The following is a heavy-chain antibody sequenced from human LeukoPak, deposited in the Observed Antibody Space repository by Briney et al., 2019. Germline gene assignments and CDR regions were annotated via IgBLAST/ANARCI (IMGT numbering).Heavy chain of an antibody. CDR3: ARDPLWFGEYGMDV. D-gene: IGHD3-10*01. V-gene: IGHV3-53*04. CDR1: GFTISSNY. CDR2: IYSGGST. Sequence: GGSLRLSCAASGFTISSNYMSWVRQAPGKGLEWVSVIYSGGSTYYADSVKGRFTISRHNPKNTLYLQMNSLRAEDTAVYYCARDPLWFGEYGMDVWGQGTTVTVSS. J-gene: IGHJ6*02.